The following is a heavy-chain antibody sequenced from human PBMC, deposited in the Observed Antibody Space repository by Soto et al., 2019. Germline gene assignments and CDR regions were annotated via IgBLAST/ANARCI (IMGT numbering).Heavy chain of an antibody. Sequence: QVQLLESGPGLVKASQTLSLTCSISGGSISSGGYYWSWVRQHPGKGLEWIGYIYFNENTYYNPSLKTRVTISAGTSKSQFSLRLSSVTAADAAVYYCARQITMVRGIDFWGPGISVSVSS. V-gene: IGHV4-31*03. D-gene: IGHD3-10*01. J-gene: IGHJ4*02. CDR1: GGSISSGGYY. CDR2: IYFNENT. CDR3: ARQITMVRGIDF.